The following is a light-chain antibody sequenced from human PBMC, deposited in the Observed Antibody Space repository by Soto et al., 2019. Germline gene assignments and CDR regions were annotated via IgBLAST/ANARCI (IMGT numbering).Light chain of an antibody. CDR1: QSISSY. CDR2: AAS. J-gene: IGKJ2*01. V-gene: IGKV1-39*01. CDR3: QQTYTTPYT. Sequence: DIQMTQSPSSLSAFMGDRVTITCRATQSISSYLNWYQQKPGKAPNPLIYAASSLQDGVTSRFSGSGSGTYFTLTIRTLQPEDLATYYCQQTYTTPYTFGPGTKFEIK.